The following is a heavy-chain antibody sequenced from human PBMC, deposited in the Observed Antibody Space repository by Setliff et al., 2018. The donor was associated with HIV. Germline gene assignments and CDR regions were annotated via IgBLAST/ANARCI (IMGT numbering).Heavy chain of an antibody. CDR3: ARSLVPSGYYYGRHAFDI. J-gene: IGHJ3*02. CDR1: GGSITSSGYH. Sequence: SETLSLTCSVSGGSITSSGYHWGWIRQPPGKGLEWIGNIYYSGDTFYNASLRSRLTLSVDTSKNQFSLKLNSVTASDTAMYYCARSLVPSGYYYGRHAFDIWGQGTKVTVSS. V-gene: IGHV4-39*01. D-gene: IGHD3-22*01. CDR2: IYYSGDT.